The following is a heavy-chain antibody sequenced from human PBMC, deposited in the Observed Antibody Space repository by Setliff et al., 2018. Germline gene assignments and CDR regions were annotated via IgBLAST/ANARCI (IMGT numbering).Heavy chain of an antibody. V-gene: IGHV4-39*07. CDR1: GGSVSSGSYY. D-gene: IGHD4-17*01. CDR2: ISHSGST. Sequence: SETLSLTCTVSGGSVSSGSYYWGWIRQPPGKGLEWIGSISHSGSTYYNPSLRSRVTISLDTSKNQFSPKLTSVTAADTAVYYCAGGRRYDYGWDFDYWGQGTLVTVSS. J-gene: IGHJ4*02. CDR3: AGGRRYDYGWDFDY.